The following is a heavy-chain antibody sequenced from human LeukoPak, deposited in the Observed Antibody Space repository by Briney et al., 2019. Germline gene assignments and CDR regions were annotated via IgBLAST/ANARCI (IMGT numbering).Heavy chain of an antibody. J-gene: IGHJ4*02. V-gene: IGHV1-2*02. D-gene: IGHD6-13*01. CDR1: RYIFTSYY. CDR3: ARDRGSSWFADY. Sequence: ASVKVSFKASRYIFTSYYIHWVRQAPGQGLEWMRWINPNNGGTKYGKKFQGRVTMTSDTSISTAYMELSRLRYDDTAMYYCARDRGSSWFADYWGQGTLVTVSS. CDR2: INPNNGGT.